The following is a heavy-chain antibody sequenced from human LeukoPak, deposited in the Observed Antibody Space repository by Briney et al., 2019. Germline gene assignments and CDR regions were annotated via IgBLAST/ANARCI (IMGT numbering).Heavy chain of an antibody. CDR1: GFTFSSNA. V-gene: IGHV3-23*01. Sequence: GGSLRLSCAASGFTFSSNAMSWVRQAPGKGLEWVSAISGRGGSTYYADSVKGRFTISRDNSKNTLYLQMNSLRAEDTAVYYCAKDLGIVVVALDYWGQGTLVTVSS. J-gene: IGHJ4*02. CDR3: AKDLGIVVVALDY. CDR2: ISGRGGST. D-gene: IGHD2-15*01.